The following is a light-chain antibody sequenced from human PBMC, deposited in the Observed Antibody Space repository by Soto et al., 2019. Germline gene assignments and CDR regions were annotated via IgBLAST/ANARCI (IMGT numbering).Light chain of an antibody. CDR1: SSDVGDYKF. CDR3: SSYTSSSTVV. Sequence: QSVLTQPASVSGSPGQSITISCTGTSSDVGDYKFVSWYQQLPGKAPKLIIYDVSNRPSGVSNRFSGSNSANTASLTISGLQAEDEGDYYCSSYTSSSTVVFGGGTKVTVL. J-gene: IGLJ2*01. CDR2: DVS. V-gene: IGLV2-14*03.